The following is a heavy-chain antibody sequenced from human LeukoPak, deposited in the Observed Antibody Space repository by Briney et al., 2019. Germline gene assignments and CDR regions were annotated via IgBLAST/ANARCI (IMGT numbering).Heavy chain of an antibody. D-gene: IGHD3-22*01. J-gene: IGHJ4*02. Sequence: ASVKVSCKASGYTFTSYAMNWVRQAPGQGLEWMGWINPNSGGTNYAQKFQGRVTMTRDTSISTAYMELSRLRSDDTAVYYFARAYYYDSSGYYYDYWGQGTLVTVSS. V-gene: IGHV1-2*02. CDR1: GYTFTSYA. CDR3: ARAYYYDSSGYYYDY. CDR2: INPNSGGT.